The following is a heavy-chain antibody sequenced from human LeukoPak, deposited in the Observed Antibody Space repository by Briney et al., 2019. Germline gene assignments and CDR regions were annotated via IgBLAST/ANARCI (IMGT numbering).Heavy chain of an antibody. D-gene: IGHD4/OR15-4a*01. J-gene: IGHJ4*02. CDR2: IYSGGST. CDR3: ARRAGAYSHPYDY. V-gene: IGHV3-53*01. Sequence: GGSLRLSCAASALTVSSNSMSWVRHAPGKGLEWLSFIYSGGSTYYPDAVKGRFTISRDNTKNTLYIQMNSLRADDTAVYYSARRAGAYSHPYDYWGQGTLVTVSS. CDR1: ALTVSSNS.